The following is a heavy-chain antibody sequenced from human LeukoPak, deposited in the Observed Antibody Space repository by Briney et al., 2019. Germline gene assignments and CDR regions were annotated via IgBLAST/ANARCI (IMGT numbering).Heavy chain of an antibody. V-gene: IGHV3-48*01. CDR1: GFIFSQYS. Sequence: GGSLRLSCAASGFIFSQYSINWVRQAPGKGLEWVSHIRSTGDTFYADSVKGRFTISRDNSKNTLYLQMNSLRAEDTAVYYCAKDGSGSYIIDYWGQGTLVTVSS. CDR3: AKDGSGSYIIDY. CDR2: IRSTGDT. D-gene: IGHD3-10*01. J-gene: IGHJ4*02.